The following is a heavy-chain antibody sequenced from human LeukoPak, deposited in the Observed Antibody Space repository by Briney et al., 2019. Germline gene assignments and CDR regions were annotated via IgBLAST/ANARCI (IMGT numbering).Heavy chain of an antibody. CDR3: ARPDWNDLNAFDI. J-gene: IGHJ3*02. Sequence: GESLKISCKGSGYSFTSCWIGWVRQMPGKDLEWMGFIYPGDSDTRYSPSFQGQVTISADKSISTAYLQWSSLKASDTAMSYCARPDWNDLNAFDIWGQGTMVTVSS. CDR2: IYPGDSDT. D-gene: IGHD1-1*01. V-gene: IGHV5-51*01. CDR1: GYSFTSCW.